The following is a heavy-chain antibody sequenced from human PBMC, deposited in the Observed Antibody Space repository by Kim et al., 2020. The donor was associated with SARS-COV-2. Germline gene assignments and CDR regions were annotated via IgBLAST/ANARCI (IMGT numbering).Heavy chain of an antibody. J-gene: IGHJ5*02. V-gene: IGHV4-39*01. D-gene: IGHD3-3*01. Sequence: SRVTISVDTSKTQFSLKLSSVTAADTAVYYCARGLSYDFWSGYSLTWFDPWGQGTLVTVSS. CDR3: ARGLSYDFWSGYSLTWFDP.